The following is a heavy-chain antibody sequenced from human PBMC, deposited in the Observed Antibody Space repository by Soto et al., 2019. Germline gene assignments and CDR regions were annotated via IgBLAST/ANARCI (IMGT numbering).Heavy chain of an antibody. CDR1: GFSVSTSGMG. V-gene: IGHV2-5*02. J-gene: IGHJ4*02. D-gene: IGHD6-19*01. Sequence: QITLKESGPTLVKPTQTITLTCTLSGFSVSTSGMGVGWVRQPPGKALEWLALIYWDDDKRYSPSLKTRLTITEDTSKNQVVLTMTNVDPVDTATYYCANKCNSGFDYWGQGTLVTVSS. CDR3: ANKCNSGFDY. CDR2: IYWDDDK.